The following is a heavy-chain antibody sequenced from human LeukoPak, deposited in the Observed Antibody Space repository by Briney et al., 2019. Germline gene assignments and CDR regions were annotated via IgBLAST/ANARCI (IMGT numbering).Heavy chain of an antibody. CDR3: ATYRQVLLPFES. J-gene: IGHJ4*02. D-gene: IGHD2-8*02. Sequence: GGSLRLSCAASGFTFSSYVMHWVRQAPGKGLEWVAVISYDGSNKFYADSVKGRFTISRDNSKNIMYLQMNSLGAEDTAVYYCATYRQVLLPFESWGQGTLVTVSS. V-gene: IGHV3-30*04. CDR2: ISYDGSNK. CDR1: GFTFSSYV.